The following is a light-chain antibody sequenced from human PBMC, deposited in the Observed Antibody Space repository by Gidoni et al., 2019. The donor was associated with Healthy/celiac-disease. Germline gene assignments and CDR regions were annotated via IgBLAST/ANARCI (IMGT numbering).Light chain of an antibody. Sequence: SQSVSSSYLAWYQQKPGQAPRLLLYGASSRATGIPDRFSGSGSGTDFTLTISRLEPEDFAVYYCQQYGSSPPYTFGQXTKLEIK. CDR1: QSVSSSY. V-gene: IGKV3-20*01. J-gene: IGKJ2*01. CDR3: QQYGSSPPYT. CDR2: GAS.